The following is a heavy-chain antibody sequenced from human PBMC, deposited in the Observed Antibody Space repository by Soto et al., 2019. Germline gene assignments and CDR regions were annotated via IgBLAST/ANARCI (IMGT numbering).Heavy chain of an antibody. V-gene: IGHV4-61*01. CDR3: ARDTAMVTGLFDY. J-gene: IGHJ4*02. D-gene: IGHD5-18*01. CDR2: IYYSGST. CDR1: GGSVSSGSYY. Sequence: QVQLQESGPGLVKPSETLSLTCTVSGGSVSSGSYYWSWIRQPPGKGLEWIGYIYYSGSTNYNPALQSRVTISVDTSKNQFSLKLSSVTAADTAVYYCARDTAMVTGLFDYWGQGTLVTVSS.